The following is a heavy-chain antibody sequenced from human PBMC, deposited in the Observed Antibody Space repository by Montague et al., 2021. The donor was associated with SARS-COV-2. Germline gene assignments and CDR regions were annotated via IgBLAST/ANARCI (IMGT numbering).Heavy chain of an antibody. CDR1: GGPISRSSYY. V-gene: IGHV4-39*07. CDR2: IYHAGST. Sequence: SETLSLTCSVSGGPISRSSYYWGWIRQPPGKGLEWVGNIYHAGSTYYNPSLKNRATIFVGTSNSQFSLKLTSVTAADTAIYFCARDRFDFGAGRQGTIDFWGQGTLVTVSS. CDR3: ARDRFDFGAGRQGTIDF. D-gene: IGHD3-10*01. J-gene: IGHJ4*02.